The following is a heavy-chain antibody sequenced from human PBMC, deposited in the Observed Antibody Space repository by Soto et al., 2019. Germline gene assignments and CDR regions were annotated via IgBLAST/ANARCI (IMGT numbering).Heavy chain of an antibody. CDR2: ISSGSTTI. Sequence: EVQLVESGGGFVQPGGSLRLSCAASGFTLSDYGMNWVRQAPGKGLEWVSYISSGSTTIFYADSVKGRLTISRDNAKNALYLQMNSLQADDTAVYYCARDWYFDLWGRGTLVTVSS. V-gene: IGHV3-48*01. CDR1: GFTLSDYG. CDR3: ARDWYFDL. J-gene: IGHJ2*01.